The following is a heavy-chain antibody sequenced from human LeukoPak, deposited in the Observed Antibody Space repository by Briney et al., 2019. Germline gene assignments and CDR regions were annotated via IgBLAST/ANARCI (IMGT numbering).Heavy chain of an antibody. Sequence: PGGSLRLSCAASGFNFSSYAMSWVRQAPGKGLEWVSAISGSGGSTYYADSVKGRFTISRDNSKNTLYLQMNSLRAEDTAVYYCAKGERGSLDYFDYWGQGTLVTVSS. D-gene: IGHD1-26*01. CDR3: AKGERGSLDYFDY. J-gene: IGHJ4*02. V-gene: IGHV3-23*01. CDR1: GFNFSSYA. CDR2: ISGSGGST.